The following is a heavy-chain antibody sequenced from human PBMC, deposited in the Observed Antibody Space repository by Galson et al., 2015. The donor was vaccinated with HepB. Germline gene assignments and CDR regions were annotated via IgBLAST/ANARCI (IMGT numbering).Heavy chain of an antibody. V-gene: IGHV1-24*01. CDR1: GYTLTELS. J-gene: IGHJ6*03. CDR3: ATGDYYGSGSYYYYYYMDV. D-gene: IGHD3-10*01. CDR2: FDPEDGET. Sequence: SVKVSCKVSGYTLTELSMHWVRQAPGKGLEWMGGFDPEDGETIYAQKFQGRVTMTEDTSTDTAYMELSSLRSEDTAVYYCATGDYYGSGSYYYYYYMDVWGKGTTVTVSS.